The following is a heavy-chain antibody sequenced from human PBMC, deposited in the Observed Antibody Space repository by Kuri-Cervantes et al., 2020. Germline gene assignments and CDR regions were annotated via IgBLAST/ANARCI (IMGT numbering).Heavy chain of an antibody. V-gene: IGHV1-8*02. J-gene: IGHJ4*02. Sequence: SVKVSCKASGYTLTSYYMHWVRQAPGQGLEWMGWMNPNSGNTGYAQKFQGRVTMTRDTSTSTAYMELSSLRSEDTAVYYCASGGRYSSNLDYWGQGTLVTVSS. CDR3: ASGGRYSSNLDY. CDR2: MNPNSGNT. D-gene: IGHD6-13*01. CDR1: GYTLTSYY.